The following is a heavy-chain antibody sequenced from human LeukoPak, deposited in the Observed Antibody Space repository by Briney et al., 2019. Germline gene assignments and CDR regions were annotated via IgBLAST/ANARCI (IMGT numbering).Heavy chain of an antibody. CDR2: IYTSGST. V-gene: IGHV4-4*07. CDR1: GGPISSYY. D-gene: IGHD6-19*01. CDR3: ARDAAEEVADRTYYFDY. Sequence: PSETLSLTCTVSGGPISSYYWSWIRQPAGKGLEWIGRIYTSGSTNYNPSLKSRVTMSVDTSKNQFSLKLSSVTAADTAVYYCARDAAEEVADRTYYFDYRGQGTLVTVSS. J-gene: IGHJ4*02.